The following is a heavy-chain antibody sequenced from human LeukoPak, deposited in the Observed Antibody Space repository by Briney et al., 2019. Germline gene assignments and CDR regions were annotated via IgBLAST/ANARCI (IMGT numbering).Heavy chain of an antibody. D-gene: IGHD4-17*01. J-gene: IGHJ5*02. CDR2: IYYSGTT. CDR3: ARCCGDYKNWFDP. V-gene: IGHV4-31*03. Sequence: SETLSLTCTVSGGSISSGGYYWSWIRQHPGKGLEWIGYIYYSGTTYYNPSLKSRVTISVDTSKNQFSLKLSSVTAADTAVYYCARCCGDYKNWFDPWGQGTLVTVSS. CDR1: GGSISSGGYY.